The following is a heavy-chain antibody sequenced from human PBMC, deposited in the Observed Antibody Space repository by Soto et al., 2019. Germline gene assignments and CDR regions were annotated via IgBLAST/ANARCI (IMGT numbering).Heavy chain of an antibody. V-gene: IGHV1-69*17. CDR3: ARYTHSAGGWFDT. CDR1: GGTSRSLS. D-gene: IGHD2-15*01. Sequence: QVQLVQSGAEVKKPGSSVKVSCKASGGTSRSLSITWVRQAPGQGLEWMGGITPLFGIPNYPQKFQGRLTITADKSTGTAYLELSSLRSEDTAVYYCARYTHSAGGWFDTWGRGTLVTVFS. CDR2: ITPLFGIP. J-gene: IGHJ5*02.